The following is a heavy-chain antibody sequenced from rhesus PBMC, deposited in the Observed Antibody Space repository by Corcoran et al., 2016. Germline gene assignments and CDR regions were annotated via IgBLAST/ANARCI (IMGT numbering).Heavy chain of an antibody. J-gene: IGHJ6*01. CDR2: IIPLVGVT. CDR1: GFTFGSYA. Sequence: QVQLVQSGAEGKKPGASVKVSCKASGFTFGSYAISWVRQAPGHGLEWMGVIIPLVGVTNYAEQFQGRVTITADTSTSTAYMELSSLRSEDTAVYYCARGRVAAGLVYGLDSWGQGVVVTVSS. CDR3: ARGRVAAGLVYGLDS. D-gene: IGHD6-13*01. V-gene: IGHV1-198*02.